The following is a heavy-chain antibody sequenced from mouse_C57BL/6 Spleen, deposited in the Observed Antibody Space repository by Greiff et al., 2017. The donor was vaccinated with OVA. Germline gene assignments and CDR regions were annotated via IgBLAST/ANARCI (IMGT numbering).Heavy chain of an antibody. Sequence: QVQLQQPGAELVKPGASVKLSCKASGYTFTSYWLHWVKQRPGHGLEWIGMIHPNSGSTNYNEKVKSKATLTVDKSSSTAYMHSSSLTSEDAAVDDCARSRDRGAMDYWGQGTSVTGAS. CDR2: IHPNSGST. J-gene: IGHJ4*01. CDR3: ARSRDRGAMDY. CDR1: GYTFTSYW. V-gene: IGHV1-64*01.